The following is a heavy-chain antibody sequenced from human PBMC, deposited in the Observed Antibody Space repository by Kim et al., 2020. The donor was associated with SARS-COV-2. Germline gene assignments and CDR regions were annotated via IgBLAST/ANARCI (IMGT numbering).Heavy chain of an antibody. D-gene: IGHD5-18*01. CDR2: T. Sequence: TYYADSVKGRFTMSRDNSKNTVFLQVNTLRPDDTAVYYCAGGYSTSSGDHWGQGTLVTVSS. V-gene: IGHV3-53*05. J-gene: IGHJ4*02. CDR3: AGGYSTSSGDH.